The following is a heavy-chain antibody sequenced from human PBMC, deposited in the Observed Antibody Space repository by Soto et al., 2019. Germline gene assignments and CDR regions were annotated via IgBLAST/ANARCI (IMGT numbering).Heavy chain of an antibody. Sequence: QVQLQQWGAGLLKPSDTLSLTCAVYDGSLSDDYYTWTRQSPGKGLEWIGEIHPSGSTYYNPFLKTRVTLSQDTSKKQFSLNLISVTAADTGEYYCSRGNDAYKGGRTWGQGTLVTVSS. CDR2: IHPSGST. CDR1: DGSLSDDY. CDR3: SRGNDAYKGGRT. V-gene: IGHV4-34*02. D-gene: IGHD1-1*01. J-gene: IGHJ5*02.